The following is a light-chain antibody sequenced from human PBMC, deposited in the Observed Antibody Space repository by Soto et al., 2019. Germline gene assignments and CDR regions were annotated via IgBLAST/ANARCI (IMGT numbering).Light chain of an antibody. Sequence: EIVLTQSPGTLSLSPGERATLSCRASQSVSSSYLAWYQQKPGQAPGLLIYGASSRATGIPDRFSGSGSGTDFTLTISRLEPEDFAVYYCQQYGSSPRLTFGQGTRLEIK. CDR3: QQYGSSPRLT. CDR2: GAS. CDR1: QSVSSSY. V-gene: IGKV3-20*01. J-gene: IGKJ5*01.